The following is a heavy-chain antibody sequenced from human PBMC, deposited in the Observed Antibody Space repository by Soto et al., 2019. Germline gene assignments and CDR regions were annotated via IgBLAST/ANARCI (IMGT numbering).Heavy chain of an antibody. CDR1: GDSVSSNSAA. V-gene: IGHV6-1*01. D-gene: IGHD3-10*01. CDR3: ERDGSGSYRPLRAKVYYYYGMDV. Sequence: SQTLSLTCAISGDSVSSNSAAWNWIRQSPSRGLEWLGRTYYRSKWYNDYAVSVKSRITINPGTSKNQFSLQLNSLTPEETAVYYCERDGSGSYRPLRAKVYYYYGMDVWGQGTTVTVSS. CDR2: TYYRSKWYN. J-gene: IGHJ6*02.